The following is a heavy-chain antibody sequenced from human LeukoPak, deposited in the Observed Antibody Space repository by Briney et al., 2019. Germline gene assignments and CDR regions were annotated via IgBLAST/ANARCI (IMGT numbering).Heavy chain of an antibody. V-gene: IGHV4-34*01. Sequence: SETLSLTCAVYGGSFSGYYWSWIRQPPGKGLEWIGEINHSGSTNYNPSLKSRVTISVDTSKNQFSLKLSSVTAADTAVYYCARSPISVWGSYRALDYWGQGTLVTVSS. CDR1: GGSFSGYY. D-gene: IGHD3-16*02. J-gene: IGHJ4*02. CDR2: INHSGST. CDR3: ARSPISVWGSYRALDY.